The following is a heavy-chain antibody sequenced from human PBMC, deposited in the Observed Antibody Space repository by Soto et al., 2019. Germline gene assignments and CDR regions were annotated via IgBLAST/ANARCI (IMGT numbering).Heavy chain of an antibody. CDR1: GFTFSSCS. D-gene: IGHD2-21*02. V-gene: IGHV3-48*02. CDR3: ERVKVVTATDF. J-gene: IGHJ4*02. CDR2: ISSSSSTI. Sequence: PGGSLSLSCAASGFTFSSCSMNWVRQAPGKGLEWVSYISSSSSTIYYADSVKGRFTISRDNAKNSLYLQMHSLRDGDTAVYYCERVKVVTATDFWGQGTLVTVSS.